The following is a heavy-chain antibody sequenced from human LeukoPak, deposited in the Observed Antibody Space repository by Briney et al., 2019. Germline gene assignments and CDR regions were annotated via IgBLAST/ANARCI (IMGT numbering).Heavy chain of an antibody. D-gene: IGHD3-22*01. J-gene: IGHJ4*02. CDR2: INHSGST. Sequence: SETLSLTCAVYGGSFSNYFWSWIRQPPGKGLEWIGEINHSGSTNYNPSLKSRVTISVDTSKNQFSLKLSSVTAADTAVYYCARVIKGYYYDSSGYPDYWGQGTLVTVSS. CDR3: ARVIKGYYYDSSGYPDY. CDR1: GGSFSNYF. V-gene: IGHV4-34*01.